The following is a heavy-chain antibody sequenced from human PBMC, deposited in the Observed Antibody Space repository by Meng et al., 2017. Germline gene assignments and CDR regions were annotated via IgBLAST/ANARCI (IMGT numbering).Heavy chain of an antibody. CDR3: ATDLRLRAFS. CDR2: FDPEDGET. CDR1: GYTLTELS. Sequence: ASVKVSCKVSGYTLTELSMHWVRQAPGKGIEWMGGFDPEDGETIYAQKFQGRVTMTEDTSTDKADMELSSLRSEDTAVYYCATDLRLRAFSWGQGTLVTVSS. V-gene: IGHV1-24*01. D-gene: IGHD3-16*01. J-gene: IGHJ1*01.